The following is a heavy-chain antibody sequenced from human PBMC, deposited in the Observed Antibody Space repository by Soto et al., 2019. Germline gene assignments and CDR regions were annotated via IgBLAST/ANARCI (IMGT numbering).Heavy chain of an antibody. CDR2: IYYSGTT. J-gene: IGHJ5*02. CDR1: GDSVSSGSYY. CDR3: ARDSYVRANWFDP. D-gene: IGHD3-16*01. Sequence: ETLSLTCTVSGDSVSSGSYYWSWIQQPPGKGQKWIGYIYYSGTTKYNPSLKSRVTISLDMSKNLFSLKLRSVTAADTAVYYCARDSYVRANWFDPWGQGTLVTVSS. V-gene: IGHV4-61*01.